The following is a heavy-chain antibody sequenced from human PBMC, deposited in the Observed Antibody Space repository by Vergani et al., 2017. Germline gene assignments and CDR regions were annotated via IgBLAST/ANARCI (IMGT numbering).Heavy chain of an antibody. J-gene: IGHJ5*02. Sequence: QVQLVQSGAEVKKPGASVEVSCKASGYTFTGYYMHWVRQAPGQGLEWMGWINPNSGGTNYAQKFQGRVTMTRDTSISTAYMELSRLRADDTAVYYCARNLSPXMVRGVITYNWIDPWGQGTLVTVSS. CDR3: ARNLSPXMVRGVITYNWIDP. CDR2: INPNSGGT. CDR1: GYTFTGYY. D-gene: IGHD3-10*01. V-gene: IGHV1-2*02.